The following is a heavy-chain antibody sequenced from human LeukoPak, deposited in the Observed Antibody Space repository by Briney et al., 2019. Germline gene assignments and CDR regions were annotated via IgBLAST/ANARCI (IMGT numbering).Heavy chain of an antibody. CDR2: MNPNSANT. V-gene: IGHV1-8*02. J-gene: IGHJ4*02. CDR3: ARAIRYQLLSDY. CDR1: GYTFSTYD. Sequence: ASVKVSCKTSGYTFSTYDINWLRQAAGQGLEWMGWMNPNSANTGFAQKFQGGAAITRDTSTATAYLELSGLTSEDTAVYYCARAIRYQLLSDYWGQGTLVTVSS. D-gene: IGHD2-2*01.